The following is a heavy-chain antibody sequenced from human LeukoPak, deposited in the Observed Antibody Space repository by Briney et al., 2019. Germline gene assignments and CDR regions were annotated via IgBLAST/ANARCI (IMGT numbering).Heavy chain of an antibody. V-gene: IGHV3-43*01. J-gene: IGHJ5*02. Sequence: GGSLRLSCAVSGLTVSSNYMSWVRQAPGKGLEWVSLISWDGGSTYYADSVKGRFTISRDNSKNSLYLQMNSLRTEDTALYYCARGITSAFDPWGQGTLVTVSS. CDR2: ISWDGGST. CDR3: ARGITSAFDP. D-gene: IGHD1-14*01. CDR1: GLTVSSNY.